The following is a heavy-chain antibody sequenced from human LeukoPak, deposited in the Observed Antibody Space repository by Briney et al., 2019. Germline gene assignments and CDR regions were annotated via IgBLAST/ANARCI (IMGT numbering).Heavy chain of an antibody. Sequence: PGGSLRLSCAGSGFIVSSNYMSWVRQAAGKGLEWVSVIYGSSRTYYADSVKGRFTISRANSKNTVYLQMDSLRAEDTAVYYCARDRADGYNYGDYFDNWGQGTLVTVSS. CDR2: IYGSSRT. CDR3: ARDRADGYNYGDYFDN. J-gene: IGHJ4*02. V-gene: IGHV3-66*01. CDR1: GFIVSSNY. D-gene: IGHD5-18*01.